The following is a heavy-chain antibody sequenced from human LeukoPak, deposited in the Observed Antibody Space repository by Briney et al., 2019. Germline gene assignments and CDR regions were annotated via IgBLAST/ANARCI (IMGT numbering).Heavy chain of an antibody. CDR3: AKDLREATITDY. CDR1: GFTFSSYA. D-gene: IGHD5-12*01. J-gene: IGHJ4*02. V-gene: IGHV3-23*01. Sequence: PGGSLRLSCAASGFTFSSYAISWVRQAPGKGLEWVSAVSGRGDSTYYADSVKGRFTISRDNSKNTLYLQMNSLRAEDTAVYYCAKDLREATITDYWGQGTLVTVSS. CDR2: VSGRGDST.